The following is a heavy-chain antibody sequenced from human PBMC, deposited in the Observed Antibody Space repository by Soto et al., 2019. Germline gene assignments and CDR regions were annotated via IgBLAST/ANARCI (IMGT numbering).Heavy chain of an antibody. CDR2: IYPGDSDT. D-gene: IGHD3-22*01. Sequence: GESLKISCKGSGYSFTSYWIGWVRQMPGKGLEWMGIIYPGDSDTRYSPSFQGQVTISADKSISTAYLQWSSLKASDTAMYYCASSYYYDSSGYSHEFDYWGQGTLVTVSS. J-gene: IGHJ4*02. CDR3: ASSYYYDSSGYSHEFDY. CDR1: GYSFTSYW. V-gene: IGHV5-51*01.